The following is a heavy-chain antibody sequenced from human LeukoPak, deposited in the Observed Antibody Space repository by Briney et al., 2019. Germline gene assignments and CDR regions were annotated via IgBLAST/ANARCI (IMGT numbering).Heavy chain of an antibody. CDR3: TRGAGWLIDY. D-gene: IGHD3-16*01. V-gene: IGHV4-59*01. J-gene: IGHJ4*02. Sequence: SETLSLTCTVSDDSISDYYRGWIRQPPRKGLEWIGYFHNSGTSTYNPSLKSRVTISADTSKNQFSLKLNSLTTADTAVNYCTRGAGWLIDYWGQGILVTVSS. CDR2: FHNSGTS. CDR1: DDSISDYY.